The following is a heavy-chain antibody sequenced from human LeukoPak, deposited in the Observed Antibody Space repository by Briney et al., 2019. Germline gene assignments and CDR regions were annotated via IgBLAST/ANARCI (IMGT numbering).Heavy chain of an antibody. CDR3: ARTPYYYDSSGYFDFDY. CDR1: GGTFSSYA. J-gene: IGHJ4*02. Sequence: GASVKVSCKASGGTFSSYAISWVRQAPGQGLEWMGWISAYNGNTNYAQKLQGRVTMTTDTSTSTAYMELRSLRSDDTAVYYCARTPYYYDSSGYFDFDYWGQGTLVTVSS. D-gene: IGHD3-22*01. V-gene: IGHV1-18*01. CDR2: ISAYNGNT.